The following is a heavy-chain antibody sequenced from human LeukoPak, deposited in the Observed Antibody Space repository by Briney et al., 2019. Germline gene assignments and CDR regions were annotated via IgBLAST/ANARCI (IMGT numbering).Heavy chain of an antibody. Sequence: PGGSLRLSCEASGFTFSDYYMGWIRQAPGKGLEWVSYTTTSGSSIYYADSVKGRFTMSRDNAKKSLYLQMNSLRAEDTALYYCARVVAVAGTNWFDPWGQGTLVTVSS. V-gene: IGHV3-11*01. D-gene: IGHD6-19*01. CDR1: GFTFSDYY. CDR2: TTTSGSSI. CDR3: ARVVAVAGTNWFDP. J-gene: IGHJ5*02.